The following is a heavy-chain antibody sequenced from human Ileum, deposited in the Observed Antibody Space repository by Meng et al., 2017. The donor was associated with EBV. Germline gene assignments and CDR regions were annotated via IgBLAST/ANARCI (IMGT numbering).Heavy chain of an antibody. CDR3: AKNGEKYFEY. V-gene: IGHV4-4*02. CDR1: GGSISVINW. CDR2: MSDSGIT. J-gene: IGHJ4*02. Sequence: HVQLQESGHGLVNPSGSLSLPCAVSGGSISVINWWSWVRQSPEKGLEWIGEMSDSGITHYNPSLKSRVTISADKSNNQFSLKLTSVTSADTAVYFCAKNGEKYFEYWGQGTLVTVSS.